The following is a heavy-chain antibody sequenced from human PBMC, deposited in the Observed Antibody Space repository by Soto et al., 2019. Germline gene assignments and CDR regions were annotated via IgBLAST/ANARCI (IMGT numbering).Heavy chain of an antibody. CDR1: GGPISSSSYY. CDR2: IYYSGST. V-gene: IGHV4-39*01. J-gene: IGHJ4*02. Sequence: SETLSLTCTVSGGPISSSSYYWGWIRQPPGKGLEWIGGIYYSGSTYYNPSLKSRVTISVDTSKNQFSLKLSSVTAADTAVYYCAGGYSNNYWGQGTLVTVSS. D-gene: IGHD6-13*01. CDR3: AGGYSNNY.